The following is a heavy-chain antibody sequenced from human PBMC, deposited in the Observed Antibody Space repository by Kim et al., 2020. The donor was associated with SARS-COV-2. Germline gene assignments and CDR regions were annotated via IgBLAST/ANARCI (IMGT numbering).Heavy chain of an antibody. CDR3: TTDLGISHIAAAPYNWFDP. CDR2: IKSKTDGGTT. J-gene: IGHJ5*02. CDR1: GFTFSNAW. V-gene: IGHV3-15*01. Sequence: GGSLRLSCAASGFTFSNAWMSWVRQAPGKGLEWVGRIKSKTDGGTTDYAAPVKGRFTISRDDSKNTLYLQMNSLKTEDTAVYYCTTDLGISHIAAAPYNWFDPWGQGTLVTVSS. D-gene: IGHD6-13*01.